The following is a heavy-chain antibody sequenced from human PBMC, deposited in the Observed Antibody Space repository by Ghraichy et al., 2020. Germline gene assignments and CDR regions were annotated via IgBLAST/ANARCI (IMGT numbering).Heavy chain of an antibody. D-gene: IGHD3-16*01. CDR3: ARDAKYFGAYMDS. CDR1: GGSVSSGDFY. J-gene: IGHJ4*02. CDR2: IYYNGNT. Sequence: GSLSLTCTVSGGSVSSGDFYWTWIRQPPGKGLEWIGYIYYNGNTNYDPSLKSRVTISLDTSKNQFSLNMTSVTAQDTAMYFCARDAKYFGAYMDSWGQGTLVTVSS. V-gene: IGHV4-61*08.